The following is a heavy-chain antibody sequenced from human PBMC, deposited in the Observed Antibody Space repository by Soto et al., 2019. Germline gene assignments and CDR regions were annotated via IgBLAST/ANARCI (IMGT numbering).Heavy chain of an antibody. D-gene: IGHD4-17*01. Sequence: SETLSLTCAVYGGSFSGYYWSWIRQPPGKGLEWIGEINHSGSTNYNPSLKSRVTISVDTSKNQFSLKLSSVTAADTAVYYCAGLRGPTVKSPRWYYYYMDVWGKGTTVTVSS. CDR1: GGSFSGYY. CDR3: AGLRGPTVKSPRWYYYYMDV. J-gene: IGHJ6*03. CDR2: INHSGST. V-gene: IGHV4-34*01.